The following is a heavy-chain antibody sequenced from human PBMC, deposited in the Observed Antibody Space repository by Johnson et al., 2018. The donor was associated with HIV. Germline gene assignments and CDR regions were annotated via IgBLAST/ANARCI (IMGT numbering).Heavy chain of an antibody. J-gene: IGHJ3*02. V-gene: IGHV3-48*03. D-gene: IGHD6-13*01. Sequence: MLLVESGGGVVQPGRSLRLSCAASGFSFNSYAMHWVRQAPGKGLEWVSYISNSASITNSASTIYYSDSVKGRFSISRDNAKNSLYLQMNSLRAEDTAVYYCAKVRRGSSWYIAFDIWGQGTMVTVSS. CDR3: AKVRRGSSWYIAFDI. CDR2: ISNSASITNSASTI. CDR1: GFSFNSYA.